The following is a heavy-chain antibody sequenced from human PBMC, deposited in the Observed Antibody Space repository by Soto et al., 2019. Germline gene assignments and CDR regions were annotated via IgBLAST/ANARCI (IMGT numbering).Heavy chain of an antibody. CDR3: ARDGYCSGGSCYSVPVFDY. Sequence: GGSLRLSCAASGFTFSNYGMHWVRQAPGKGLEWVAVIWYDGSNKYYADSVKGRFTISGDNSKNTLYLQMNSLRAEDTAVYYCARDGYCSGGSCYSVPVFDYWGQGTLVTVSS. V-gene: IGHV3-33*01. D-gene: IGHD2-15*01. CDR1: GFTFSNYG. J-gene: IGHJ4*02. CDR2: IWYDGSNK.